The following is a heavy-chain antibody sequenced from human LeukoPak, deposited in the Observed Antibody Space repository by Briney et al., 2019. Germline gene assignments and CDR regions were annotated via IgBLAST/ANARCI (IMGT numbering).Heavy chain of an antibody. D-gene: IGHD3-16*01. CDR2: IYSGGST. V-gene: IGHV3-66*04. J-gene: IGHJ6*02. Sequence: GGSLRLSCVASGFTVSSNYMSWVRQAPGKVLEWVSVIYSGGSTYYADSVKGRFTISRDNSKNTLYLQMNSLRAEDTAVYYCASQLGGGYYYYGMDVWGQGTTVTVSS. CDR3: ASQLGGGYYYYGMDV. CDR1: GFTVSSNY.